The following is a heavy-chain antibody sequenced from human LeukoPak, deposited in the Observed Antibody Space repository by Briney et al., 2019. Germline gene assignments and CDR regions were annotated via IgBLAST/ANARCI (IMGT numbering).Heavy chain of an antibody. CDR1: GFTFDDYA. V-gene: IGHV3-23*01. CDR3: AKRGGLGYCSSTSCYIGY. D-gene: IGHD2-2*02. J-gene: IGHJ4*02. CDR2: ISGSGGST. Sequence: GGSLRLSCAASGFTFDDYAMHWVRQAPGKGLEWVSAISGSGGSTYYADSVKGRFTISRDNSKNTLYLQMNSLRAEDTAVYYCAKRGGLGYCSSTSCYIGYWGQGTLVTVSS.